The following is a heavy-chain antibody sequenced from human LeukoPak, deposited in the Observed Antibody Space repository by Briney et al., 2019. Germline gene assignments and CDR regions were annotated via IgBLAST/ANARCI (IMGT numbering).Heavy chain of an antibody. CDR1: GGTFSSYA. CDR2: IIPIFGTA. V-gene: IGHV1-69*13. Sequence: SVKVSCKASGGTFSSYAISWVRQAPGQGLEWMGGIIPIFGTANYAQKFQGRVTITADESTSTAYMELSSLRSEDTAVYYCARIYGDYGYSFDPWGQGTLVTVSS. J-gene: IGHJ5*02. CDR3: ARIYGDYGYSFDP. D-gene: IGHD4-17*01.